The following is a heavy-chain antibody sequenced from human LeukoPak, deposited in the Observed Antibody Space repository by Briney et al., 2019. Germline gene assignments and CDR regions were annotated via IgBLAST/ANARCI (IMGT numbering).Heavy chain of an antibody. J-gene: IGHJ3*02. V-gene: IGHV3-33*06. D-gene: IGHD2-2*01. CDR2: IWYDGSNK. Sequence: GRSLRLSCAASGFTFSSYGMHWVRQAPGKGLEWVAVIWYDGSNKYYADSVKGRFTISRDNSKNTLYLQMNSLRAEDTAVYYCAKLCSSTSCYQSGDAFDIWAQGTMVTVSS. CDR1: GFTFSSYG. CDR3: AKLCSSTSCYQSGDAFDI.